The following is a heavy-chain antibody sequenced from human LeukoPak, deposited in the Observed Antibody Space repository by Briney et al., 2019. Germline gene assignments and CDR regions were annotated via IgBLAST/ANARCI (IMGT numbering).Heavy chain of an antibody. D-gene: IGHD2-2*01. CDR1: GFSLDDYG. V-gene: IGHV3-20*04. CDR3: AVTSYGGAFDY. Sequence: PGGSLRLSCAASGFSLDDYGMSWVRQAPGKGLEWVSGINWNGDSTGYGDSVKGRFTISRDNGKNSLYLQMKSLRAEDTAVYYCAVTSYGGAFDYWGQGTLVTVSS. CDR2: INWNGDST. J-gene: IGHJ4*02.